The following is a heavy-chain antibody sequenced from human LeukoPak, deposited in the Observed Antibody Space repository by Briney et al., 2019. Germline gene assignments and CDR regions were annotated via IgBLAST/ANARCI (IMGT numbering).Heavy chain of an antibody. Sequence: GGSLRLSCAASGFTFSSYSMNWVRQAPGKGLEWVASISSSSSSIYYADSVKGRFTISRDNAKNSLHLQMNSLRVEDTAVYYCAKNGGPHGMDVWGQGTTVTVSS. J-gene: IGHJ6*02. D-gene: IGHD3-16*01. CDR3: AKNGGPHGMDV. CDR1: GFTFSSYS. CDR2: ISSSSSSI. V-gene: IGHV3-21*01.